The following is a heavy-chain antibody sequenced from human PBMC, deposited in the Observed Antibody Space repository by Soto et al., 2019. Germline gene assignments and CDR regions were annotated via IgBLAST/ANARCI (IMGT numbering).Heavy chain of an antibody. D-gene: IGHD3-10*01. Sequence: SETLSLSCAVSGGSISSSNWWSWVRQPPGKGLEWIGEIYHSGSTNYNPSLKSRVTISVDKSKNQFSLKLSSVTAADTAVYYCARGGVEMATMGLYFDYWGQGTLVTVSS. CDR3: ARGGVEMATMGLYFDY. CDR1: GGSISSSNW. J-gene: IGHJ4*02. CDR2: IYHSGST. V-gene: IGHV4-4*02.